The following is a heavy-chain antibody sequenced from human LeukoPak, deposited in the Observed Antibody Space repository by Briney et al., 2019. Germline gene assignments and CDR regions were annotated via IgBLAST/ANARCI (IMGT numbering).Heavy chain of an antibody. D-gene: IGHD6-19*01. J-gene: IGHJ4*02. Sequence: GGSLRLSCAASGFTFSSYEMNWVRQAPGKGLEWVSYISSSGSTIYYADSVKGRFTISRDNAKNSLYLQMNSLRAEDTAVYYCARLAVAGTIDCWGQGTLVTVPS. CDR3: ARLAVAGTIDC. V-gene: IGHV3-48*03. CDR1: GFTFSSYE. CDR2: ISSSGSTI.